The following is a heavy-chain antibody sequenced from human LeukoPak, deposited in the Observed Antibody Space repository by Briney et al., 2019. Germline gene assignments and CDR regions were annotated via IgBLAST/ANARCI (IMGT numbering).Heavy chain of an antibody. Sequence: GGSLRLSCAASGFTFSSYWMSWVRQAPGKGLEWVANIKQDGSEKYYVDSVKGRFTISRDNSKNTLYLQMNSLRAEDTAVYYCAKETPPLGIAAAGREFDYWGQGTLVTVSS. V-gene: IGHV3-7*03. CDR3: AKETPPLGIAAAGREFDY. CDR2: IKQDGSEK. J-gene: IGHJ4*02. CDR1: GFTFSSYW. D-gene: IGHD6-13*01.